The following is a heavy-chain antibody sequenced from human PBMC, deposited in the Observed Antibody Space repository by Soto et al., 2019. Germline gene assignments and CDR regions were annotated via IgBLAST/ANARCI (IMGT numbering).Heavy chain of an antibody. CDR1: GFTFSSYG. J-gene: IGHJ4*02. CDR3: ARGPPYYDDSSGYVYCFDS. D-gene: IGHD3-22*01. V-gene: IGHV3-33*01. Sequence: QVQLVESGGGVVQPGRSLRLSCAASGFTFSSYGMHWVRQAPGKGLEWVAVIWYDGSNKYYADSVKGRFTISRDNSKSTLYLQMNSLKTEDTAVYYCARGPPYYDDSSGYVYCFDSWGQGTLVTVSS. CDR2: IWYDGSNK.